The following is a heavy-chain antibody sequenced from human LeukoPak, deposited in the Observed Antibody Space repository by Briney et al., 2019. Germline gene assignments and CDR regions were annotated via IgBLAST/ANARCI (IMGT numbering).Heavy chain of an antibody. V-gene: IGHV3-66*01. CDR2: IYSGGTT. CDR3: ARATGYALRYYFDY. J-gene: IGHJ4*02. Sequence: QPGGSLRLSCAASGFTVSSDYMSWVRQAPGKGLEWVSVIYSGGTTHYADSVKGRFTISRDNSKNTLYLQMNSLRAEDTAVYYCARATGYALRYYFDYWGQGTLVTVSS. D-gene: IGHD3-9*01. CDR1: GFTVSSDY.